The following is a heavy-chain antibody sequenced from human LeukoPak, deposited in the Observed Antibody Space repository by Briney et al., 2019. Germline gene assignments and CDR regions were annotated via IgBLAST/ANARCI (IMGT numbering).Heavy chain of an antibody. CDR1: GFTFSSYG. CDR2: IWYDGSNK. Sequence: GRSLRLSCAASGFTFSSYGMQWVRQAPGKGLEWVAVIWYDGSNKYYADSVKGRFTISRDNSKNTLYLQMNSLRAEDTAVYYCEKTIFGVVSAFDYWGQGTLVTVSS. D-gene: IGHD3-3*01. J-gene: IGHJ4*02. V-gene: IGHV3-33*06. CDR3: EKTIFGVVSAFDY.